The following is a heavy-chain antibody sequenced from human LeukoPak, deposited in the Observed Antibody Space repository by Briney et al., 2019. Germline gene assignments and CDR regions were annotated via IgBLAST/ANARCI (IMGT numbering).Heavy chain of an antibody. CDR1: GGSISSHY. V-gene: IGHV4-59*11. J-gene: IGHJ4*02. CDR2: IYYSGST. Sequence: KPSETLSLTCTVSGGSISSHYWSWIRQPPGKGLEWIGYIYYSGSTNYNPSLKSRVTISVDTSKNRFSLKLSSVTAADTAVYYCARYYYDSSGYYSDYWGQGTLVTVSS. D-gene: IGHD3-22*01. CDR3: ARYYYDSSGYYSDY.